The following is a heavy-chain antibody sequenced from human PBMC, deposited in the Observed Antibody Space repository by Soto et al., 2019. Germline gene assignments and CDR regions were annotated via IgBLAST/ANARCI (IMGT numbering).Heavy chain of an antibody. V-gene: IGHV3-33*01. CDR3: ARPTYSPTWDGVYFDY. J-gene: IGHJ4*02. CDR2: IWCDGSKK. Sequence: QVQLVESGGGVVQPGRYLRLSCAASGFTFSSYGMHWVRQAPGKGLEWVAVIWCDGSKKYYADSVKGRFTISRDNSKNTLFLQMNSLRAEDTDVFYCARPTYSPTWDGVYFDYWGQGTLVTVSS. D-gene: IGHD2-8*01. CDR1: GFTFSSYG.